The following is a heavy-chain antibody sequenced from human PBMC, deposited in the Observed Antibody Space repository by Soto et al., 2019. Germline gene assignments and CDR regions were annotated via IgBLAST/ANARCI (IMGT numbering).Heavy chain of an antibody. CDR1: GGSFSGYY. Sequence: QVQLQQWGAGLLKPSETLSLTCAVYGGSFSGYYWSWIRQPLGKGLEWIGEINHSGSTNYNPSLKSRVTISVDTSKNQFSLKLSSVTAADTAVYYCARAVAASRIDYWGQGTLVTVSS. J-gene: IGHJ4*02. D-gene: IGHD6-13*01. CDR3: ARAVAASRIDY. V-gene: IGHV4-34*01. CDR2: INHSGST.